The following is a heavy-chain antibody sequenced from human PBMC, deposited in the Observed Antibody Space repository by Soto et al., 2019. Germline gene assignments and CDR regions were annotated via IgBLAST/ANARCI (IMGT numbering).Heavy chain of an antibody. J-gene: IGHJ5*02. CDR3: ARNTEPINLYCSSTSCYEGLNWFDP. Sequence: GASVKVSCKASGYTFTSYYMHWVRQAPGQGLEWMGIINPSGGSTSYAQKFQGRVTMTRDTSTSTVYMELSSLRSEDTAVYYCARNTEPINLYCSSTSCYEGLNWFDPWGQGTLDTVSS. D-gene: IGHD2-2*01. V-gene: IGHV1-46*03. CDR2: INPSGGST. CDR1: GYTFTSYY.